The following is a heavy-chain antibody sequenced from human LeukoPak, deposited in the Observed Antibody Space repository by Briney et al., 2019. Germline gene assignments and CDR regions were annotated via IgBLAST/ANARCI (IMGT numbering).Heavy chain of an antibody. D-gene: IGHD3-22*01. V-gene: IGHV3-48*04. CDR3: ARDWRDSSGKFPNDAFDI. Sequence: GSLRLSCATSGFSFSSYAMGWVRQAPGKGLEWVSYISSSGSIYYADSVKGRFTISRDNAKNSLYLQMNSLRAEDTAVYYCARDWRDSSGKFPNDAFDIWGQGTMVTVSS. CDR2: ISSSGSI. J-gene: IGHJ3*02. CDR1: GFSFSSYA.